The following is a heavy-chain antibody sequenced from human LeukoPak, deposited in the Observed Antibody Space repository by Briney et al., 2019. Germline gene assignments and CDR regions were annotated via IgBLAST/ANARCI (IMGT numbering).Heavy chain of an antibody. D-gene: IGHD1-1*01. CDR3: GRGSVAGTGLFDH. V-gene: IGHV4-30-2*01. CDR2: IYRDGST. CDR1: GASMSSGGYS. J-gene: IGHJ4*02. Sequence: SQTLSLTCTVSGASMSSGGYSWSWTRQPPGKGLEWIVYIYRDGSTSYNPSLKSRLTISVDLSKNQFSLKLSSVTAADTAVYYCGRGSVAGTGLFDHWGQGTLVTVSS.